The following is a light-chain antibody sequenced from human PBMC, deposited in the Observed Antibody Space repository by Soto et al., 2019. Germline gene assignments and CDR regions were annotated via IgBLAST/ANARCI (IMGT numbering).Light chain of an antibody. V-gene: IGKV4-1*01. CDR3: QQYYSTPIT. Sequence: DIVMTQSPDSLAVSLGERATINCKSSQSVLYSSNNKNYLAWYQQTPGQPPKLLIYWASTRESGVPDRFSGSGSGTDFTLTISSLQAEDVAVYYCQQYYSTPITFGPGTKVDIK. CDR1: QSVLYSSNNKNY. CDR2: WAS. J-gene: IGKJ3*01.